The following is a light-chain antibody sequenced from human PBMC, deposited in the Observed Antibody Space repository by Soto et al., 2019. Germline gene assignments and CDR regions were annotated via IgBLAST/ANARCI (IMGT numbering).Light chain of an antibody. CDR3: QQRSNWLT. CDR2: DAS. J-gene: IGKJ4*01. CDR1: QSVSSY. V-gene: IGKV3-11*01. Sequence: EIVLTQSPATLSLSPGERATLSCRASQSVSSYLAWYQQKPGQAPRLLIYDASNRATGIPARISGSGAGKYFTPTISSLEPEDVAVYYCQQRSNWLTFGGGTKVDI.